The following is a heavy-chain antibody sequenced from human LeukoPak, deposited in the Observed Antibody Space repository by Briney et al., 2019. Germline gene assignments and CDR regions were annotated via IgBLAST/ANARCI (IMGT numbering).Heavy chain of an antibody. CDR1: GFTFSSYE. V-gene: IGHV3-48*03. J-gene: IGHJ4*02. CDR3: ARPGYSSSWYPLY. D-gene: IGHD6-13*01. CDR2: ISSSGSTI. Sequence: GGSLRLSCAASGFTFSSYEMNWARQAPGKGLEWVSYISSSGSTIYYADSVKGRFTISRDNAKNSLYLQMNSLRAEDTAVYYCARPGYSSSWYPLYWGQGTLVTVSS.